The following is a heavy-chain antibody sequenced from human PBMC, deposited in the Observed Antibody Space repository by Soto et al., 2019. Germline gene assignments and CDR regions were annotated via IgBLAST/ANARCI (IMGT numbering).Heavy chain of an antibody. V-gene: IGHV3-23*01. J-gene: IGHJ4*02. CDR2: ISGSVGST. CDR1: GFTFSSYA. CDR3: AKVATIFTYYFDY. D-gene: IGHD5-12*01. Sequence: PGGSLRLSCSASGFTFSSYAMSWVRQAPGKGLEWVSAISGSVGSTYYADSVKGRFTISRDNSKNTLYLQMNSLRAEDTAVYYCAKVATIFTYYFDYWGQGTLVTVSS.